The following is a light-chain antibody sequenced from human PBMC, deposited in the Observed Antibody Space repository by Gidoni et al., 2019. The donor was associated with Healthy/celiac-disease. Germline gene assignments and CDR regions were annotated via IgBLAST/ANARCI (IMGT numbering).Light chain of an antibody. Sequence: DIQMTQSPSSLSASVGDRVTITCRASQSISSYLNWYQQKPGKAPKLLIYAASSLQSGVPSRFRGSGSGTDFTLTISSLQPEDFATYYCQQSYSTWALTFGGGTKVEIK. CDR1: QSISSY. J-gene: IGKJ4*01. V-gene: IGKV1-39*01. CDR2: AAS. CDR3: QQSYSTWALT.